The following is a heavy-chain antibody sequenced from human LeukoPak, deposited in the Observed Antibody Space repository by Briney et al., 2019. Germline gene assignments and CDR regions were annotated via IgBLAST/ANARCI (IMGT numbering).Heavy chain of an antibody. CDR3: ARSSYSSSSSV. J-gene: IGHJ3*01. CDR2: INSDGSEG. CDR1: GFTFSGFW. D-gene: IGHD6-6*01. V-gene: IGHV3-7*03. Sequence: GGSLRLSCAVSGFTFSGFWMSWSRQAPGKGLEWVASINSDGSEGYYADVVKGRFTISRDNAKNSLYLQINSQRAEDTAVYYCARSSYSSSSSVWGQGTMVTVSS.